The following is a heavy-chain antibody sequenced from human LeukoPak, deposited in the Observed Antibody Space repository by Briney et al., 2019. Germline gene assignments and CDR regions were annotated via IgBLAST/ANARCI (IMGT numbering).Heavy chain of an antibody. CDR2: ISSSSSYR. Sequence: PGGSLRLSCAASGFTFSSYSMNWVRQAPGKGLEWVSSISSSSSYRYYADSVKGRFTISGDNAKNSLYLQMNSLRVDDTAVYYCARDAFGLWGQGTMVTVSS. V-gene: IGHV3-21*01. CDR1: GFTFSSYS. J-gene: IGHJ3*01. CDR3: ARDAFGL.